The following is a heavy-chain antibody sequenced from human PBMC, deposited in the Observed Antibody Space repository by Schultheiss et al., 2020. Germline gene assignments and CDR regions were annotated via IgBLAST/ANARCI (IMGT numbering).Heavy chain of an antibody. Sequence: ASVKVSCKASGYSFTFYGITWVRQAPGQGLEWMGWISTYNGKTYQAQKFQGRLTMTTDTSTTTAFMELRSLRSDDTALYYCARDPNGELPDYYYGMDAWGQGTTVTVSS. V-gene: IGHV1-18*01. CDR2: ISTYNGKT. CDR1: GYSFTFYG. CDR3: ARDPNGELPDYYYGMDA. D-gene: IGHD4-17*01. J-gene: IGHJ6*02.